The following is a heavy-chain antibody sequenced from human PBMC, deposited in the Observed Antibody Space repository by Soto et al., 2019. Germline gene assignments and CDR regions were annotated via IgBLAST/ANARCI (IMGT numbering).Heavy chain of an antibody. CDR1: GGSFSGYY. D-gene: IGHD6-13*01. CDR3: ARGAWHIAAAVEDY. Sequence: PSETLSLTCAVYGGSFSGYYWSWIRQPPGKGLEWIGEINHSGSTNYNPSLKSRVTISVDTSKNQFSLKLSSVTAADTAVYYCARGAWHIAAAVEDYWGRGTLVTVSS. V-gene: IGHV4-34*01. J-gene: IGHJ4*02. CDR2: INHSGST.